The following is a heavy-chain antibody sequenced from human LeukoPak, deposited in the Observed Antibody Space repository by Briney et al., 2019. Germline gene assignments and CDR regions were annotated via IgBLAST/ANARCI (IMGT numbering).Heavy chain of an antibody. CDR2: VIPMFGTT. CDR1: GGIFSNYV. Sequence: SVKVSCKASGGIFSNYVITWVRQAPGPGLQWMGGVIPMFGTTNYAREFQDRVTRSADESTNIAHMELRSLTSEDTAVYYCAGERADVEVYSGMDVWGQGTTVTVSS. J-gene: IGHJ6*02. V-gene: IGHV1-69*13. CDR3: AGERADVEVYSGMDV. D-gene: IGHD2-21*01.